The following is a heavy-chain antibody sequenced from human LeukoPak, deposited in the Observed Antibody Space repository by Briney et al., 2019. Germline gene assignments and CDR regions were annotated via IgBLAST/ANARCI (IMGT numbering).Heavy chain of an antibody. V-gene: IGHV1-8*01. CDR1: GYTFTSYD. CDR3: ARGFPPYYYYGMDV. Sequence: ASVKVSCKASGYTFTSYDINWVRQATGQGLEWMGWMNPNSGITGYAQKFQGRVTMTRNTSISTAYMELSSLRSEDTAVYYCARGFPPYYYYGMDVWGQGTTVTVSS. CDR2: MNPNSGIT. J-gene: IGHJ6*02.